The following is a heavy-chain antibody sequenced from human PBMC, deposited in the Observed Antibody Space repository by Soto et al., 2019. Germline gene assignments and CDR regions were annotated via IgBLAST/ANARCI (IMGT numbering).Heavy chain of an antibody. CDR3: AKDARWGSISPPHAH. CDR2: INSDDSK. CDR1: GFTFRTSA. D-gene: IGHD3-16*01. J-gene: IGHJ4*02. V-gene: IGHV3-23*01. Sequence: PGGSLRLSCAASGFTFRTSAMSWVLRAPGKGLEWVSGINSDDSKHYIASVRGRFTISRDNSKNTLFLQMNSLRAEDTAIYYCAKDARWGSISPPHAHGGKETL.